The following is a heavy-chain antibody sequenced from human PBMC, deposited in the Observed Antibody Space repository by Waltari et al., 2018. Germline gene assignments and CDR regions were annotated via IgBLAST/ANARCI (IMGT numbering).Heavy chain of an antibody. D-gene: IGHD2-15*01. CDR2: IIPILGIA. V-gene: IGHV1-69*02. Sequence: QVQQVQSGAEVKKPGSSVKVYCKDYGGNFSSYNKSWVRQAPGQGLEWMGRIIPILGIANYAQKFQGRVTITADKSTSTAYMKLSSLRSEDTAVYYCARLAVYYYYYGMDVWGQGTTVTVS. J-gene: IGHJ6*02. CDR1: GGNFSSYN. CDR3: ARLAVYYYYYGMDV.